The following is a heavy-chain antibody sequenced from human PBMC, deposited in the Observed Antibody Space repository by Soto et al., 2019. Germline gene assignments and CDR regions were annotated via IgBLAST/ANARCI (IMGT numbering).Heavy chain of an antibody. CDR3: ARADYEILTGSYAMDV. J-gene: IGHJ6*02. V-gene: IGHV4-4*07. CDR2: VSTNGAT. CDR1: DDFISSYY. D-gene: IGHD3-9*01. Sequence: PSETLCLTCTVSDDFISSYYWNWIRQPAGKGLEWIGRVSTNGATNYNPSLESRVTMSVDTSKNQFSLKLTSVTAADTAVYFCARADYEILTGSYAMDVWGQGTTVTVSS.